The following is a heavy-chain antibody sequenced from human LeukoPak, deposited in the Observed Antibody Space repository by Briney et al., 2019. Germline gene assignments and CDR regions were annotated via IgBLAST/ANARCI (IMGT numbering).Heavy chain of an antibody. CDR2: ISSSSNYI. CDR1: GFTFSTYS. Sequence: GGSLRLSCAASGFTFSTYSMNWVRQAPGKGLEWVSSISSSSNYIYYADSVKGRFTISRDNAKNSLYLQMNSLRAEDTAVYYCARGGRGVWGSLDYWGQGTLVTVSS. CDR3: ARGGRGVWGSLDY. V-gene: IGHV3-21*01. J-gene: IGHJ4*02. D-gene: IGHD3-16*01.